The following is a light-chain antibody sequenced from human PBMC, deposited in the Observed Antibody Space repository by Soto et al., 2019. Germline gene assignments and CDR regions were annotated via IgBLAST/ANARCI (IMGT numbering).Light chain of an antibody. CDR1: QSVDRW. Sequence: DIPMTQSPSTLSASIGDRVTITCRASQSVDRWLAWYQQKPGKAPKLLIYKTSNLESGVPSRFSGSGSGTEFSLTISSLEPDDFATYYCQQYKSFSLTFAGGTRVEVK. CDR2: KTS. V-gene: IGKV1-5*03. J-gene: IGKJ4*01. CDR3: QQYKSFSLT.